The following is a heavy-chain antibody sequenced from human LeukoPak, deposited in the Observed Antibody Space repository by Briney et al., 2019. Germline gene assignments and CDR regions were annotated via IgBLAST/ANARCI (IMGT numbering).Heavy chain of an antibody. J-gene: IGHJ4*02. Sequence: SETLSLTCAVYGGSFSGYYWSWIRQPPGKGLEWIGEINHSGSTNYNPSLKSRVTISVDTSKNQFSLKLSSVTAADTAVYYCARGSIVATLNFDYWGQGTLVTVSS. D-gene: IGHD5-12*01. V-gene: IGHV4-34*01. CDR2: INHSGST. CDR1: GGSFSGYY. CDR3: ARGSIVATLNFDY.